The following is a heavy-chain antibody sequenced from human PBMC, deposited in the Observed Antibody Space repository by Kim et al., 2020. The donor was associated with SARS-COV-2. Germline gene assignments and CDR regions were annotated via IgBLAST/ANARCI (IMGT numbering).Heavy chain of an antibody. CDR2: IYYSGST. Sequence: SETLSLTCTVSGGSISSSSYYWGWIRQPPGKGLEWIGSIYYSGSTYYNPPLKSRVTISVDTSKNQFSLKLSSVTAADTAVYYCARHLLIHYGDYVPSPHFDYWGQGTLVTVSS. V-gene: IGHV4-39*01. CDR1: GGSISSSSYY. D-gene: IGHD4-17*01. J-gene: IGHJ4*02. CDR3: ARHLLIHYGDYVPSPHFDY.